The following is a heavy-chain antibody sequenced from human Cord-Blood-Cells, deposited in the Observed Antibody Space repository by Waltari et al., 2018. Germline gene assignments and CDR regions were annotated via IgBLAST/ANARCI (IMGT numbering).Heavy chain of an antibody. Sequence: QVTLRESGPALVKPTQTLTLTCTFSGFSLSTSGMCVSWIRQPPGKALGWLALIDWDDDKYYSTSLKTRLTISKDTSKNQVVLTMTNMDPVDTATYYCARSYSSSSSNWFDPWGQGTLVTVS. D-gene: IGHD6-6*01. CDR3: ARSYSSSSSNWFDP. V-gene: IGHV2-70*01. CDR2: IDWDDDK. J-gene: IGHJ5*02. CDR1: GFSLSTSGMC.